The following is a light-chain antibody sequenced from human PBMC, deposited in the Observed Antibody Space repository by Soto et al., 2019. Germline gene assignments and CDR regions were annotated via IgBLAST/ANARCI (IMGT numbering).Light chain of an antibody. CDR3: MQAIHAPRT. V-gene: IGKV2-28*01. Sequence: DIVLTQSPLSLPVTTGEPASISCRSSQSLLHSNGNIYLDWYLQKPGQSPQLLIYLGSIRASGVPDRFSGRGSGKDFTRKITRVEAEDVGVYYCMQAIHAPRTFGLGTKVEIK. CDR2: LGS. CDR1: QSLLHSNGNIY. J-gene: IGKJ1*01.